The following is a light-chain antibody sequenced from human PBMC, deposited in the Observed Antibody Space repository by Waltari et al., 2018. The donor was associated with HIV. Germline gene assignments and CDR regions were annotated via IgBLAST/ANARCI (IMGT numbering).Light chain of an antibody. J-gene: IGLJ1*01. CDR2: DVS. CDR3: SAYTSSSTLLYV. V-gene: IGLV2-14*01. CDR1: SSYVGGYNY. Sequence: QSALTQPASVSRSPAPSITISCTGTSSYVGGYNYVSWYQQHPGKAPKLILYDVSNRPSGVSNVFSGSKSGDTAALTISSRQAEDEADYYCSAYTSSSTLLYVFGTGTKVTVL.